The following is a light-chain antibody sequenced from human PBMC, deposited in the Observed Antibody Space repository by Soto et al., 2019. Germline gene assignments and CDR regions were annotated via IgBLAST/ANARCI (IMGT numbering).Light chain of an antibody. Sequence: EIVLTQSPATLSLSPGERATLSCRASQSVSSYLAWYQHKPGQAPRLLIYDASQRATSIPARFSGSGYGTDFTLTIGCLEPEDFAVYYCQQRSNWPPTWTFGQGTRVEIK. CDR1: QSVSSY. CDR3: QQRSNWPPTWT. J-gene: IGKJ1*01. CDR2: DAS. V-gene: IGKV3-11*01.